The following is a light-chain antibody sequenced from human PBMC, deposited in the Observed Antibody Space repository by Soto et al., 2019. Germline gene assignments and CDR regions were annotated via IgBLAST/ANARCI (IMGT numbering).Light chain of an antibody. CDR3: QQYGSSLFT. Sequence: DIVMTQSPDSLALSLGERATINCKSSRSVLSSSNNKNFLAWYQQKPGQPPRLLIYWASTRESGVPDRFSGSGSGTDFTLTITSLEPEDFAVYYCQQYGSSLFTFGPGTKVDFK. J-gene: IGKJ3*01. CDR1: RSVLSSSNNKNF. V-gene: IGKV4-1*01. CDR2: WAS.